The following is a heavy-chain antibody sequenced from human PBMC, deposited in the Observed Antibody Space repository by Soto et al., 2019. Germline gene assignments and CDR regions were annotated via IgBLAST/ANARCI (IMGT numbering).Heavy chain of an antibody. V-gene: IGHV3-33*01. J-gene: IGHJ6*02. CDR3: ARAYGIRSGYELYYYGMDV. CDR1: GFTFSSYG. Sequence: QVQLVESGGGVVQPGRSLRLSCAASGFTFSSYGMDWVRQAPGKGLEWVAVIWYDGSNKYYADSVKGRFTISRDNSKNTLYLQMNSLRAEDTAVYYCARAYGIRSGYELYYYGMDVWGQGTTVTVSS. CDR2: IWYDGSNK. D-gene: IGHD5-12*01.